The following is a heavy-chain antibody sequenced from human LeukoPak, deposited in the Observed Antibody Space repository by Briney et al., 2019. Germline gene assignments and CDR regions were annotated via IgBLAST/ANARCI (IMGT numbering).Heavy chain of an antibody. CDR1: AFTFSDQP. V-gene: IGHV3-48*01. D-gene: IGHD7-27*01. CDR2: IGGGRGAT. Sequence: PGGFLRLSCVASAFTFSDQPMKWVRHAPWKGREWVLYIGGGRGATFYADYVKGRFTISRDDARKSIYLQMSSLRVEDTAIYYCAKDRANWAIDGWGQGTQVTVSS. J-gene: IGHJ4*02. CDR3: AKDRANWAIDG.